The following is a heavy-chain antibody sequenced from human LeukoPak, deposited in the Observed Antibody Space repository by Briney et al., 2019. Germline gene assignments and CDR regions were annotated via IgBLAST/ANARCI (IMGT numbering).Heavy chain of an antibody. Sequence: SETLSLTCTVSGYSISSGYYWGWIRQPPGKGLEWIGSIYHSGSTYYNPSLKSRVTISVDTSKNQFSLKLSSVTAADTAVYYCARVLETYHYEVRGGVFDYWGQGTLVTVSS. J-gene: IGHJ4*02. V-gene: IGHV4-38-2*02. CDR3: ARVLETYHYEVRGGVFDY. D-gene: IGHD3-16*01. CDR1: GYSISSGYY. CDR2: IYHSGST.